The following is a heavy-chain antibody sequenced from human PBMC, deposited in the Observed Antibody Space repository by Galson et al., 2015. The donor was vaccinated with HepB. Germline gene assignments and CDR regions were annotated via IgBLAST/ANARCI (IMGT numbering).Heavy chain of an antibody. CDR1: GFTFDDYT. CDR3: AKDGYRGYSYGGDGNWYFDL. Sequence: SLRLSCAASGFTFDDYTMHWVRQAPGKGLEWVSLISWDGGSTYYADSVKGRFTISRDNSKNSLYLQMNSLRTEDTALYYCAKDGYRGYSYGGDGNWYFDLWGRGTLVTVSS. J-gene: IGHJ2*01. CDR2: ISWDGGST. D-gene: IGHD5-18*01. V-gene: IGHV3-43*01.